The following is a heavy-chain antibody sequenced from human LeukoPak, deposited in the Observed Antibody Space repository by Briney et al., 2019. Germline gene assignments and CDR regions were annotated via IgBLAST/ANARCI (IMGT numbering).Heavy chain of an antibody. CDR3: ARVLPTIFGVVNLIGAFDI. V-gene: IGHV4-59*01. D-gene: IGHD3-3*01. CDR2: IYYSGST. CDR1: GGSISSYY. Sequence: SETLSLTCTVSGGSISSYYWSWIRQPPGKGLEWIGYIYYSGSTNYNPSLKSRVTISVDTSKNQFSLKLSSVTAADTAVYYCARVLPTIFGVVNLIGAFDIWGQGTMVTVSS. J-gene: IGHJ3*02.